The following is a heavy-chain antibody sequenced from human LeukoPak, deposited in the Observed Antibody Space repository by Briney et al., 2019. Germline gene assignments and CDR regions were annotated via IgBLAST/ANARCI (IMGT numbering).Heavy chain of an antibody. D-gene: IGHD6-19*01. CDR2: IRYDGSNK. Sequence: GGSLRLSRAASGFTFSSYGMHWVRQAPGKGLEWVAFIRYDGSNKYYADSVKGRFTISRDNSKNTLYLQMNGLRAEDTAVYYCAKDHRSGWYFEAWGQGTLVTVSS. CDR3: AKDHRSGWYFEA. CDR1: GFTFSSYG. V-gene: IGHV3-30*02. J-gene: IGHJ4*02.